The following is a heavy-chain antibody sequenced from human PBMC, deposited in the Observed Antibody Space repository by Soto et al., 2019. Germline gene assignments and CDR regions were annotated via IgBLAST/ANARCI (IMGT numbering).Heavy chain of an antibody. CDR2: IIPILGIA. Sequence: QVQLVQSGAEVKKPGSSVKVSCTASGGTFSSYTISWVRQAPGQGLEWMGRIIPILGIANYAQKFQGRVTITADKSTSTAYMELSSLRSEDTAVYYCAREGQWLEFDYWGQGTLVTVSS. J-gene: IGHJ4*02. CDR3: AREGQWLEFDY. CDR1: GGTFSSYT. V-gene: IGHV1-69*08. D-gene: IGHD6-19*01.